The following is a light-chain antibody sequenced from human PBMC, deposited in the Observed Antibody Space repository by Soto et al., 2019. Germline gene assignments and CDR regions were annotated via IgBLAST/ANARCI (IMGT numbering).Light chain of an antibody. CDR2: GNS. V-gene: IGLV1-40*01. Sequence: QSVLTQPPSASGSPGQTVTISCTGSSYNIGAGYDVHWYQQLPGTAPKLLIYGNSNRPSGVPDRFSGSKSGTSASLALTGLQAEDEADYYCQSYDSSPHVVFGGGTKLTVL. J-gene: IGLJ2*01. CDR1: SYNIGAGYD. CDR3: QSYDSSPHVV.